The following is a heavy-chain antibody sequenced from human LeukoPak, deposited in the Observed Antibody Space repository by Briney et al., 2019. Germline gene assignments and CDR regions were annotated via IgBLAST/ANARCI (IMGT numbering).Heavy chain of an antibody. CDR1: GFTLSSYW. CDR3: AREEDGYGSFDY. V-gene: IGHV3-74*01. D-gene: IGHD5-24*01. CDR2: INSDGSST. Sequence: GGSLRLSCAASGFTLSSYWMHWVRQAPGKGLVWVSRINSDGSSTSYADSVKGRFTISRDNAKNTLYLQMNSLRAEDTAVYYCAREEDGYGSFDYWGQGTLVTVSS. J-gene: IGHJ4*02.